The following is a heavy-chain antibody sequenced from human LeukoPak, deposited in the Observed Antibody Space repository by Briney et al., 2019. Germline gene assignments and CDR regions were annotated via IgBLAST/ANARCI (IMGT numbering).Heavy chain of an antibody. CDR1: GFTFSLYS. CDR2: ISNDGSNK. V-gene: IGHV3-30-3*01. Sequence: PGGSLRLSCAASGFTFSLYSMYWVRQAPGKGLEWEAVISNDGSNKYYADSVKSRFNISRDNSKNTLYLQMNSLRAEDTAVYYCARGVKSRVVPPATGSLDYYYYMDVWGKGTTVTVSS. J-gene: IGHJ6*03. D-gene: IGHD2-2*01. CDR3: ARGVKSRVVPPATGSLDYYYYMDV.